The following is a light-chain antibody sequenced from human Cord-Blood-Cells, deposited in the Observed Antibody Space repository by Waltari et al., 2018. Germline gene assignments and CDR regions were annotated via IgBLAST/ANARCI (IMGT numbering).Light chain of an antibody. J-gene: IGLJ3*02. CDR1: GSNIGSNY. Sequence: QSVLTQPPSASVTPGQRVTIPCAGSGSNIGSNYVYWYQQLPGTDPKLLIYRNNQRPSGVPDRFSGSKSGTSASLAISGLRSEDEADYYCAAWDDSLSGRVFGGGTKLTVL. CDR2: RNN. CDR3: AAWDDSLSGRV. V-gene: IGLV1-47*01.